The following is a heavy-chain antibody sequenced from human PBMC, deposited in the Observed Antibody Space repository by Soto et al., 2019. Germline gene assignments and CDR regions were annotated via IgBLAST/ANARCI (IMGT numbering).Heavy chain of an antibody. CDR2: IYYNGNT. V-gene: IGHV4-31*03. D-gene: IGHD3-16*01. CDR1: DASSVSGYY. J-gene: IGHJ4*01. CDR3: ARGLRSYYFDY. Sequence: SHRCSVADASSVSGYYWPWINQHPGKGLEWIGYIYYNGNTFYNPSLKSRLTISLDTSKAQFSLKLSSVTAADAAVYYCARGLRSYYFDYRGHGTLVTGSS.